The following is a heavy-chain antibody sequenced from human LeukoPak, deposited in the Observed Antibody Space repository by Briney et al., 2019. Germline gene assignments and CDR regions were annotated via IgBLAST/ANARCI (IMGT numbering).Heavy chain of an antibody. V-gene: IGHV4-31*03. CDR3: ARVLLLDPGDAFDI. D-gene: IGHD3/OR15-3a*01. Sequence: PSQTLSLTCTVSGGSITSGDNFWTWIRQHPGEGLEWIGYISHSGSTYYNPSLKSRVTISVDTSKNQFSLKLSSVTAADTAVYYCARVLLLDPGDAFDIWGQGTMVTVSS. J-gene: IGHJ3*02. CDR1: GGSITSGDNF. CDR2: ISHSGST.